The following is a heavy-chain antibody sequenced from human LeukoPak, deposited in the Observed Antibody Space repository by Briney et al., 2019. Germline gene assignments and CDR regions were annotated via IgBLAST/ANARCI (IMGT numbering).Heavy chain of an antibody. V-gene: IGHV4-31*03. J-gene: IGHJ4*02. CDR2: IYYSGST. CDR1: GGSISSGGYY. CDR3: ARGGSGSYFDY. D-gene: IGHD1-26*01. Sequence: PSETLSLTCTVSGGSISSGGYYWSWIRQHPGEGLEWIGYIYYSGSTYYNPSLKSRVTISVDTSKNQFSLKLSSVTAADTAVYYCARGGSGSYFDYWGQGTLVTVSS.